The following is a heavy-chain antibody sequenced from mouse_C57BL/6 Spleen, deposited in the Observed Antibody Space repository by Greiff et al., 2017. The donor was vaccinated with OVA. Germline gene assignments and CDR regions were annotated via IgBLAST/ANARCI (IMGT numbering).Heavy chain of an antibody. V-gene: IGHV5-17*01. CDR1: GFTFSDYG. CDR3: ARRVYYGSSYGYFDG. CDR2: ISSGSSTI. D-gene: IGHD1-1*01. J-gene: IGHJ1*03. Sequence: EVHLVESGGGLVKPGGSLKLSCAASGFTFSDYGMHWVRQAPEKGLEWVAYISSGSSTIYYADTVKDRFTISRDNAKNTLFLQMTSLRSEDTAMYYCARRVYYGSSYGYFDGWGTGTTVTVSS.